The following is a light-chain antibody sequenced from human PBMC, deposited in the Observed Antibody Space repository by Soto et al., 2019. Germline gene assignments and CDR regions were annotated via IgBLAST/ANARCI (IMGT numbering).Light chain of an antibody. CDR3: QESGSLPPT. J-gene: IGKJ1*01. V-gene: IGKV3-20*01. CDR2: GAS. Sequence: EIVLTQPPGTLSSSPGDIDTLSCRARQSVSSSFLAWYQQKPGQAPRLLIYGASSRATGIPDRFSGSLPGTDFFRTRSRVESEYCAVYYCQESGSLPPTFGPGTKVEFK. CDR1: QSVSSSF.